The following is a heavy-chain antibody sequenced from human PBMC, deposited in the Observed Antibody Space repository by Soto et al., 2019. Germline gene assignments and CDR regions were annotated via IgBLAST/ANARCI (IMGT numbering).Heavy chain of an antibody. D-gene: IGHD2-2*01. CDR2: IYYSGST. J-gene: IGHJ6*03. V-gene: IGHV4-59*08. CDR1: GGSISSYY. CDR3: ARHSYGGDIVVVPEDNYYYYYMDV. Sequence: SETLSLTCTVSGGSISSYYWSWIRQPPGKGLEWIGYIYYSGSTNYNPSLKSRVTISVDTSKNQFSLKLSSVTAADPAVYYCARHSYGGDIVVVPEDNYYYYYMDVWGKGTTVTVSS.